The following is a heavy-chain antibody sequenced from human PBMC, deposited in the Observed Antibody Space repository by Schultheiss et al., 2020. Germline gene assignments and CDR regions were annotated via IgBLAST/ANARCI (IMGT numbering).Heavy chain of an antibody. CDR2: ISSSSSTI. CDR3: ARDIPGYYYYYGMDV. V-gene: IGHV3-48*02. CDR1: GFTFSSYS. Sequence: GGSLRLSCAASGFTFSSYSMNWVRQAPGKGLEWVSSISSSSSTIYYADSVKGRFTISRDNAKNSLYLQMNSLRDEDTAVYYCARDIPGYYYYYGMDVWGQGTTVTVSS. J-gene: IGHJ6*02.